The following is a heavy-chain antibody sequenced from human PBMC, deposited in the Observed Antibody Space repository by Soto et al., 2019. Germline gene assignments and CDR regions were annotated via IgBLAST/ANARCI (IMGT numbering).Heavy chain of an antibody. Sequence: GGSLRLSCAASGFTFSSYAMHWVRQAPGKGLEYVSAISSNGGSTYYANSVKGRFTISRDNSKNTLYLQMGSLRAEDMAVYYCARGGRGYSYGTIDYWGQGTLVTVSS. D-gene: IGHD5-18*01. CDR3: ARGGRGYSYGTIDY. V-gene: IGHV3-64*01. CDR1: GFTFSSYA. J-gene: IGHJ4*02. CDR2: ISSNGGST.